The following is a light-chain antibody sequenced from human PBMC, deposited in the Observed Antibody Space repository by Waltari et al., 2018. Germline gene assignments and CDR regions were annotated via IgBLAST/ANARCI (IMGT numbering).Light chain of an antibody. V-gene: IGLV2-14*03. J-gene: IGLJ2*01. CDR2: DVN. Sequence: SALTQPDSVSGSPGQSITISCSGVSSDSGAYNYVSWYRRHPGEAPKVIIYDVNKRPSGVSNRFSGSKSGSTTSLTISGLQPEDEAVYYCSSFTSSTTGIFGGGTKLTVL. CDR1: SSDSGAYNY. CDR3: SSFTSSTTGI.